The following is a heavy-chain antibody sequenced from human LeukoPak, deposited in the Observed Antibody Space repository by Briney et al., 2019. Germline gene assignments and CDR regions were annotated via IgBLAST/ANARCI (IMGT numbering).Heavy chain of an antibody. CDR2: INPNSGGT. V-gene: IGHV1-2*04. J-gene: IGHJ3*02. CDR3: ARDGNFDI. D-gene: IGHD4-23*01. CDR1: GYTFTDSY. Sequence: ASVKVSCKASGYTFTDSYIHWIRQAPGQGLEWMGWINPNSGGTNYAQKFQGWVATTRDTSISTTYMELTRLTSDDTAVYYCARDGNFDIWGQGTMVTVSS.